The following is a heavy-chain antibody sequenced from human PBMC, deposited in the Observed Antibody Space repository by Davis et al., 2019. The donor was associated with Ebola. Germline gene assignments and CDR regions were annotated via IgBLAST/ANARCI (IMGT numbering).Heavy chain of an antibody. J-gene: IGHJ5*02. CDR3: ATSNWFDP. CDR1: GGSTSSSAFY. Sequence: SETLSLTCTVSGGSTSSSAFYWGWIRQPPGKGLEWIGSIYYNGNTYDNASLRSRVAISLDTSKNQFSLKLTSVTAADTSVYYCATSNWFDPWGQGTLVTVSS. V-gene: IGHV4-39*01. CDR2: IYYNGNT.